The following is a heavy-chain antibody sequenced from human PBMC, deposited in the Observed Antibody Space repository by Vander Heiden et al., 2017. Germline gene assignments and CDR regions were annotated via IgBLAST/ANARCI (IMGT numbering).Heavy chain of an antibody. J-gene: IGHJ3*02. CDR1: GSTFSNYI. CDR3: ARGVYSSGSCDGFDI. Sequence: VQLVESGGGVVEPGTSLRLSCEPSGSTFSNYIMHWGRQAPGKGLEWVSVISHDESIKAYADSVNGRFTISRDNSKNTLYLQMNRLRVEDTAVYDCARGVYSSGSCDGFDIWGQGTMVTVSS. CDR2: ISHDESIK. V-gene: IGHV3-30-3*01. D-gene: IGHD6-19*01.